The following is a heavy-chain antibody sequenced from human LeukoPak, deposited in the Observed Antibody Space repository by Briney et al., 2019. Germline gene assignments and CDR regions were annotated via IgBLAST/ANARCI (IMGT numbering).Heavy chain of an antibody. CDR2: IYTSGST. D-gene: IGHD6-13*01. V-gene: IGHV4-4*07. Sequence: SETLSLTCTVSGGSISSYYWTWIRQPAGKGLEWIGHIYTSGSTNYSPSLKRRVTMSVDTSKNQFSLKLSSVTAADTAVYYCARYVAAAGTYYFYYWGQGTLVTVSS. CDR3: ARYVAAAGTYYFYY. J-gene: IGHJ4*02. CDR1: GGSISSYY.